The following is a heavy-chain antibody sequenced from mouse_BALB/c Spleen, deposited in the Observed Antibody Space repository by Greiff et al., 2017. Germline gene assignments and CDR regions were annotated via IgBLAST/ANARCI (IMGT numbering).Heavy chain of an antibody. J-gene: IGHJ2*01. CDR1: GFNIKDYY. CDR2: IDPENGDT. Sequence: EVQLQQSGAELVRSGASVKLSCTASGFNIKDYYMHWVKQRPEQGLEWIGWIDPENGDTEYAPKFQGKATMTADTSSNTAYLQLSSLTSEDTAVYYCNSLIIPDYWGQGTTLTVSS. CDR3: NSLIIPDY. D-gene: IGHD2-4*01. V-gene: IGHV14-4*02.